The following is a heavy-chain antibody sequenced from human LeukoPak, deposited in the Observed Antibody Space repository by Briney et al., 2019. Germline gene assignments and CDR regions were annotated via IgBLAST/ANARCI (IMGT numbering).Heavy chain of an antibody. CDR3: AKSCSGSGIDY. CDR2: ISYDGSNK. D-gene: IGHD2-15*01. J-gene: IGHJ4*02. V-gene: IGHV3-30*18. CDR1: GFTFSSYG. Sequence: GGSLRLSCAASGFTFSSYGMHWVRQAPGKGLEWVAVISYDGSNKYYADSVKGRLTISRDNSKNTLYLQMNSLRAEDTAVYYCAKSCSGSGIDYWGQGTLVTVSS.